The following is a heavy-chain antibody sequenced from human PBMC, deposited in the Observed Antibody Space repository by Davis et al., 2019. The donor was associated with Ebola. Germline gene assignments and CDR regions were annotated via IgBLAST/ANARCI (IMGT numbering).Heavy chain of an antibody. Sequence: GGSLRLSCAASGFTFSNYGMAWVRQAPGKGLEWVSGISGRGLTTEYADNVQGRFTISRDNSKNTLFLQMNNLRDEDTAVYYCAKEKVSGSSYYLDYWGQGTLVTVSS. CDR2: ISGRGLTT. D-gene: IGHD6-19*01. V-gene: IGHV3-23*01. J-gene: IGHJ4*02. CDR1: GFTFSNYG. CDR3: AKEKVSGSSYYLDY.